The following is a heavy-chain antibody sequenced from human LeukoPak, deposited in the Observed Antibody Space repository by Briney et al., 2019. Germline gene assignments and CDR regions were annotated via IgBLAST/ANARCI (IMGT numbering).Heavy chain of an antibody. CDR3: ARDLDWGVIGY. V-gene: IGHV1-18*01. J-gene: IGHJ4*02. Sequence: ASGKVSCKASGYTFTSYGISWVRQAPGQGLAWMGWISAYNRNTNYAQKLQGRVTMTTDTSTSTAYMELRSLRSDDTAVYYCARDLDWGVIGYWGQGTLVTVSS. D-gene: IGHD3-10*01. CDR2: ISAYNRNT. CDR1: GYTFTSYG.